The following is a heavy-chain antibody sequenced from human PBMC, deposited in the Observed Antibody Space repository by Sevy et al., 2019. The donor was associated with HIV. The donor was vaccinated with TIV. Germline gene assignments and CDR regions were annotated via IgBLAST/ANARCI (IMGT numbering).Heavy chain of an antibody. Sequence: GGSLRLSCAASGFTFSSYGMHWVRQAPGKGLEWVAFIWYDGSDTYYADSVKGRFNISRDNSKNTLYLQMNSLRAEDTAVYYCARVVGYCSSTSCYAYFDYWGQGTLVTVSS. V-gene: IGHV3-33*01. CDR2: IWYDGSDT. CDR1: GFTFSSYG. CDR3: ARVVGYCSSTSCYAYFDY. D-gene: IGHD2-2*01. J-gene: IGHJ4*02.